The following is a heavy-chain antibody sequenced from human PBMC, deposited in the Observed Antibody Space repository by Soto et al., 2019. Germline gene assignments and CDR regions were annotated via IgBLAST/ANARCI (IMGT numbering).Heavy chain of an antibody. CDR2: ISGSGGST. D-gene: IGHD3-10*01. CDR1: GFTFSSYA. CDR3: AKGASGYYYYGMDV. J-gene: IGHJ6*02. Sequence: EVQLLESGGGLVQPGGSLRLSCAASGFTFSSYAMSWVRQAPGKGLEWVAAISGSGGSTYYADSVKDRLTISRDNSKNTLYLQMNRLRAEDTAVYYCAKGASGYYYYGMDVWGQGTTVTVSS. V-gene: IGHV3-23*01.